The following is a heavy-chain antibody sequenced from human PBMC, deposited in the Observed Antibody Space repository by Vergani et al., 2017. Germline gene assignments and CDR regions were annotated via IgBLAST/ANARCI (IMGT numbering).Heavy chain of an antibody. CDR2: ISYDGTNK. CDR1: GFTFGDHG. Sequence: QVQLVESGGGVVQPGRSLRLSCAASGFTFGDHGIHWVRRAPGKGLEWVALISYDGTNKYYTNSVRGRFTISRDNSKSTLFLQMNSLRVEDMAVYYCARDRGDWRYSRYSYNYYMDVWGKGTTVTVSS. D-gene: IGHD2-8*02. J-gene: IGHJ6*03. CDR3: ARDRGDWRYSRYSYNYYMDV. V-gene: IGHV3-30-3*01.